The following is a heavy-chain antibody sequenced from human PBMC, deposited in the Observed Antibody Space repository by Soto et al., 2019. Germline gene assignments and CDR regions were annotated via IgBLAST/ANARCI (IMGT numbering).Heavy chain of an antibody. V-gene: IGHV4-61*05. CDR2: IYYAGTT. J-gene: IGHJ4*02. Sequence: PSETLSLTCTVSGGSISSSSSYYWSWTRQPPGKGLEWIGYIYYAGTTTYNPSLKSRVTISLDTSKNQFSLKLDSVTAADTAVYYCARLGGYYQALDSWGQGTLVTVSS. CDR3: ARLGGYYQALDS. D-gene: IGHD3-22*01. CDR1: GGSISSSSSYY.